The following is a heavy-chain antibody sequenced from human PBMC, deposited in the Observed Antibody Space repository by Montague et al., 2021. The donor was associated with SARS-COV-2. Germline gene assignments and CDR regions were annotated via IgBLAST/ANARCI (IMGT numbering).Heavy chain of an antibody. D-gene: IGHD2-15*01. Sequence: SLRLSCAASEFTFTNYWMHWVRQVPGKGLVWVSRVCRLGSDTTYADSVKGRITISRDNAKNTLYLQMNILGAADTALYYCVRGAGWLLAAPPYFDFWGRGTLVTVSS. CDR1: EFTFTNYW. CDR2: VCRLGSDT. J-gene: IGHJ4*02. CDR3: VRGAGWLLAAPPYFDF. V-gene: IGHV3-74*01.